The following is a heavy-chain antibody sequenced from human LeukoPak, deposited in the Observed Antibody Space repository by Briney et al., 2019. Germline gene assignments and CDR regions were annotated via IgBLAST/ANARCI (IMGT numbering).Heavy chain of an antibody. CDR1: GFTFSSYS. CDR2: ISSSSSYI. V-gene: IGHV3-21*01. Sequence: GGSLRLSCAASGFTFSSYSMNWVRQAPGKGLVWVSSISSSSSYIYYADSVKGRFTISRDNAKNSLYLQMNSLRAEDTAVYYCARARTYHDILTGYYDLGYYYYMYVWGKGTTVTVSS. J-gene: IGHJ6*03. CDR3: ARARTYHDILTGYYDLGYYYYMYV. D-gene: IGHD3-9*01.